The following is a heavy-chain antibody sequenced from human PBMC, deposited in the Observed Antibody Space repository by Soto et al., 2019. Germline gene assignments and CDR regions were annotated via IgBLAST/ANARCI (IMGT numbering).Heavy chain of an antibody. CDR1: GFTFSSYG. CDR3: AKAGVDSSSSPHPFDY. J-gene: IGHJ4*02. D-gene: IGHD6-6*01. V-gene: IGHV3-30*18. CDR2: ISYDGSNK. Sequence: QVQLVESGGGVVQPGRSLRLSCAASGFTFSSYGMHWVRQAPGKGLEWVAVISYDGSNKYYADSVKGRFTISRDNSKNTLYLQMNSLRAEDTAVYYCAKAGVDSSSSPHPFDYWGQGTLVTVSS.